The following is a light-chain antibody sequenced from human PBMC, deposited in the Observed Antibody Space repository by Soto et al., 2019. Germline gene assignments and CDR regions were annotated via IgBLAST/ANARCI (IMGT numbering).Light chain of an antibody. CDR3: QQCAYSPRT. CDR1: QSVGNNY. V-gene: IGKV3-20*01. Sequence: IVLTQSPDTLSLSPGERATLPCRASQSVGNNYLAWYQQKPGQAPRLLIYDASSRATGIPDRFSGSGSGTDFTLTISRLEPEDFAVYYCQQCAYSPRTFGQGTKVEVK. CDR2: DAS. J-gene: IGKJ1*01.